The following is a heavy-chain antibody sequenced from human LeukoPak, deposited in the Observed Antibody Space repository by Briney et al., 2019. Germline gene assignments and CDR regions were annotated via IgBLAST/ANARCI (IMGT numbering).Heavy chain of an antibody. Sequence: PSETLSLTCTVSGGSISSYYWSWIRQPAGKGLEWIGRIYTSGSTNYNPSLKSRVTMSVDTSKNQFSLKLSSVTAADTAAYYCARATDCTNGVCYTFDYWGQGTLVTVSS. V-gene: IGHV4-4*07. D-gene: IGHD2-8*01. CDR2: IYTSGST. CDR3: ARATDCTNGVCYTFDY. J-gene: IGHJ4*02. CDR1: GGSISSYY.